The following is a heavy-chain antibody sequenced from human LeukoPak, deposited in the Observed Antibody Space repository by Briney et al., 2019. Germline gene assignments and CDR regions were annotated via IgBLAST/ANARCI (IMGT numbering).Heavy chain of an antibody. Sequence: GGSLRLSCAASGFTFSSYEMNWVRQAPGKGPEWVGRIGSKSDGGTTDYAAPVKGRFTISRDDSENMLYLQMNSLRAEDTAVYYCTSALVWFGDLSTIDYWGQGTLVTVTS. J-gene: IGHJ4*02. D-gene: IGHD3-10*01. V-gene: IGHV3-15*04. CDR3: TSALVWFGDLSTIDY. CDR2: IGSKSDGGTT. CDR1: GFTFSSYE.